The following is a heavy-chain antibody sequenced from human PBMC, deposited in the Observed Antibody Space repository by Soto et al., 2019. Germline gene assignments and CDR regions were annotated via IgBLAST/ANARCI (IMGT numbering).Heavy chain of an antibody. CDR2: INSYNGHT. CDR1: GYTFTSDG. CDR3: AREPVAGIWFDP. D-gene: IGHD6-19*01. J-gene: IGHJ5*02. Sequence: QVQLVQSGAEVKKPGASVKVSCKASGYTFTSDGISWVRQAPGQGLEWMGWINSYNGHTHYAQKLQGRVTMTTDTSPSTAYMELRSLRSDDTAVYSCAREPVAGIWFDPWGQGTLVTVSS. V-gene: IGHV1-18*01.